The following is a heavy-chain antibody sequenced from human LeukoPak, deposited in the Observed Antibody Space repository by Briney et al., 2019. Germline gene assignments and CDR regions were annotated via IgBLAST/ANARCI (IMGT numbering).Heavy chain of an antibody. CDR3: AGAPNPTFFDY. CDR1: GGSVSSDSYY. V-gene: IGHV4-61*01. J-gene: IGHJ4*02. Sequence: SETLSLTCTVSGGSVSSDSYYWSWIRRPPGEGLEWIGHISYGGTTNYNPSLKSRVIISIDISQNQFSLKLSSVTAADTAVYYCAGAPNPTFFDYWGQGPLATVSS. CDR2: ISYGGTT.